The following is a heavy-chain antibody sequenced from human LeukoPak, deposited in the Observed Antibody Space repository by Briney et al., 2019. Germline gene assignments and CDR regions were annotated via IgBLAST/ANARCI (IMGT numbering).Heavy chain of an antibody. V-gene: IGHV3-23*01. CDR1: GFTFSSYA. D-gene: IGHD3-9*01. CDR3: AKGGHYYDILTGYYAPPPYFDY. CDR2: ISGSGGST. J-gene: IGHJ4*02. Sequence: GGSLRLSCAASGFTFSSYAMSWVRQAPGKGLEWVSAISGSGGSTYYADSVKGRFTISRDNSKNTLYLQMNSLRAEDTAVYYCAKGGHYYDILTGYYAPPPYFDYWGQGTLVTVSS.